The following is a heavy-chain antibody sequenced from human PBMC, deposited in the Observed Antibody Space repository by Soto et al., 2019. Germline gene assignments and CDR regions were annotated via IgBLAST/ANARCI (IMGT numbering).Heavy chain of an antibody. Sequence: EVQLVESGGDLVQPGGSLRLSCAASGFTFSGHWRHWVRQVPGKGLEWVSRINTDGGSSAYADSVKGRFTISRDNAKNTLYLQVNGLRAEDTAVYYCAREAGYCSRTSCYRRAFDTWGQGTTVTVSS. D-gene: IGHD2-2*01. CDR1: GFTFSGHW. CDR3: AREAGYCSRTSCYRRAFDT. V-gene: IGHV3-74*03. J-gene: IGHJ3*02. CDR2: INTDGGSS.